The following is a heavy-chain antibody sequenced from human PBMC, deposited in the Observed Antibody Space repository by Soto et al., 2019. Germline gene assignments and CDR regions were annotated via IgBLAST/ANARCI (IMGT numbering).Heavy chain of an antibody. CDR1: GYTFTSYG. CDR3: ARWTDHDYGNPNAAD. V-gene: IGHV1-18*04. Sequence: GASVKVSCKASGYTFTSYGISWLRQAPGQGLEWMGWISAYNGNTNYAQKLQGRVTMTTDTSTSTAYMELRSLRSDDTAVYYCARWTDHDYGNPNAADWGQGTLVTVSS. D-gene: IGHD4-17*01. CDR2: ISAYNGNT. J-gene: IGHJ4*02.